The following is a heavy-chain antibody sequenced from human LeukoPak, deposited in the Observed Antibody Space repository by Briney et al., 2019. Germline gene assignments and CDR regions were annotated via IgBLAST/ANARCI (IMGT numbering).Heavy chain of an antibody. D-gene: IGHD2-2*02. CDR2: MNPNSGNT. CDR1: GYTFTSYD. J-gene: IGHJ5*02. Sequence: ASVKVSCKXSGYTFTSYDINWVRQATGQGLEWMGWMNPNSGNTGYAQKFQGRVTITRNTSISTAYMELSSLRSEDTAVYYCARVYCSSTSCYTDPNWFDPWGQGTLVTVSS. CDR3: ARVYCSSTSCYTDPNWFDP. V-gene: IGHV1-8*03.